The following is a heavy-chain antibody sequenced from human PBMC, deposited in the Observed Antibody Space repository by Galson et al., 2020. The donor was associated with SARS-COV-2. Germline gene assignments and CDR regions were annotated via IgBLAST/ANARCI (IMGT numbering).Heavy chain of an antibody. CDR1: GFSLSTNGVA. J-gene: IGHJ5*02. CDR3: AHSYQSGHEILDNWFAP. V-gene: IGHV2-5*02. D-gene: IGHD3-9*01. Sequence: SGPTLVKPTQTLTLTCTVSGFSLSTNGVAINWLRQPPRKALEWLAPISWEDDKRYTPYLKTRLTVTKNTSKNQVVLAMTNMDPVDTATYYCAHSYQSGHEILDNWFAPWGQGTLVTVSS. CDR2: ISWEDDK.